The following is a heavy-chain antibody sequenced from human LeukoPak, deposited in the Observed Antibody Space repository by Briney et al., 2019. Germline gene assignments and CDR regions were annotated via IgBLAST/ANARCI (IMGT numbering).Heavy chain of an antibody. J-gene: IGHJ1*01. V-gene: IGHV3-48*01. D-gene: IGHD6-19*01. CDR3: TRNSGWYGLS. CDR2: ISSSSSTI. Sequence: RSGGSLRLSCAASGFTFSSYSMNWVRQAPGKGLEWVSYISSSSSTIYYADSVKGRFTISRDNAKNSLYLQMNSMRAEDTAEYYCTRNSGWYGLSWGQGTLVTVSS. CDR1: GFTFSSYS.